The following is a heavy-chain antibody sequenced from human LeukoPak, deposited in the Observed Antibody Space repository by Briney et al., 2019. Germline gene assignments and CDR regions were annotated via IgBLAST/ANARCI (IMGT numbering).Heavy chain of an antibody. CDR2: VYSSKNT. D-gene: IGHD3-10*01. Sequence: KPSETLSLTCTVSGGPTLNYYWSWIRQPPGGGLEWIGYVYSSKNTNYNPSLKSRVTISVDTSKTQISLKLTSVTAADTAVYYCTRGTTLVRGVLRAYYYYMDVWGKGTTVTVSS. CDR3: TRGTTLVRGVLRAYYYYMDV. V-gene: IGHV4-59*01. CDR1: GGPTLNYY. J-gene: IGHJ6*03.